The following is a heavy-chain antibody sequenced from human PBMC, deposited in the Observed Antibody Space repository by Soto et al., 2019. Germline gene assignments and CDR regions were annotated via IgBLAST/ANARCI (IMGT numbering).Heavy chain of an antibody. J-gene: IGHJ4*02. CDR2: IYYSGST. CDR3: ARTGERWILGYYFDY. D-gene: IGHD2-2*03. CDR1: GGSISSGGYY. Sequence: PSETLSLTCTVSGGSISSGGYYWSWIRQHPGKGLEWIGYIYYSGSTYYNPSLKSRVTISVDTSKNQFSLKLSSVTAADTAVYYCARTGERWILGYYFDYWGQGTLVTV. V-gene: IGHV4-31*03.